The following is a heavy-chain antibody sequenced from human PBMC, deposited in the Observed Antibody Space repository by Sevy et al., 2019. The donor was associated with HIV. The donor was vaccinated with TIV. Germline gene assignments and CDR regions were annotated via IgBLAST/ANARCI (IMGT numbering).Heavy chain of an antibody. D-gene: IGHD5-18*01. CDR1: GFPVSSNY. CDR3: ARGKSGYGYGLDY. Sequence: GGSLRLSCAASGFPVSSNYMSWVRQAPGKGLEWVSVIYSDGSTYHADSVKGRFTISRDNSKNTLYLQMNSLRVQDTAVYYCARGKSGYGYGLDYWGQGTLVTVSS. CDR2: IYSDGST. J-gene: IGHJ4*02. V-gene: IGHV3-66*01.